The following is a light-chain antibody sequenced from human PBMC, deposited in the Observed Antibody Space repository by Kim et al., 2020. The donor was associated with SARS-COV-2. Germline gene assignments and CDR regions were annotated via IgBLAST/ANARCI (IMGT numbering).Light chain of an antibody. CDR1: CSDVGGYNY. V-gene: IGLV2-14*03. CDR2: DVS. Sequence: PTSCTEPCSDVGGYNYVSCYQQHPGKAPKLMIYDVSNRPSGVSNRFSGSKSGNTASLTISGLQAEDEADYYCSSYTSSSTLDVVFGGGTQLTVL. J-gene: IGLJ2*01. CDR3: SSYTSSSTLDVV.